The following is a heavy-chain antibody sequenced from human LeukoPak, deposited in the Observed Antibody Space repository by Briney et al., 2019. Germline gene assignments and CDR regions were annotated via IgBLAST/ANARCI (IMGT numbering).Heavy chain of an antibody. CDR1: GGSISSYY. J-gene: IGHJ5*02. Sequence: SEILSLTCTVSGGSISSYYWSWIRQPPGKGLEWIGYIYYSGSTNYNPSLKSRVTISVDTSKNQFSLKLSSVTAADTAVYYCARVLRYCSGGSCSNWFDPWGQGTLVTVSS. CDR3: ARVLRYCSGGSCSNWFDP. CDR2: IYYSGST. D-gene: IGHD2-15*01. V-gene: IGHV4-59*01.